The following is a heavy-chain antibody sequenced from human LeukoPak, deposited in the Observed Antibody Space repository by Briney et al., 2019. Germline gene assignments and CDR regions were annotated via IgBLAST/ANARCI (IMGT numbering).Heavy chain of an antibody. CDR1: GFTFSSYA. V-gene: IGHV3-30-3*01. CDR3: ASGPPLWYSSGYFDY. D-gene: IGHD6-19*01. CDR2: ISYDGSNK. J-gene: IGHJ4*02. Sequence: GGSLRLSCAASGFTFSSYAMHWVRQAPGKGLEWVAVISYDGSNKYYADSVKGRFTISRDNSKNTLYLQMNSLRAEDTAVYYCASGPPLWYSSGYFDYWGQGTLVTASS.